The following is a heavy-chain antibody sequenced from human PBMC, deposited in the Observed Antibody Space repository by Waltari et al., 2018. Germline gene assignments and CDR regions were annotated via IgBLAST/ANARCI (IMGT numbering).Heavy chain of an antibody. Sequence: EVQLVESGGGLVQPGRSLRLSCAASGFTFDDYAMHWVRQAPGKGLEWVSGISGNSGSIGYADSVKGRFTIYRDNAKNSLYLQMNSLRAEDTALYYCATGGGGGAPYFDYWGQGTLVTVSS. CDR2: ISGNSGSI. V-gene: IGHV3-9*01. CDR3: ATGGGGGAPYFDY. D-gene: IGHD3-16*01. J-gene: IGHJ4*02. CDR1: GFTFDDYA.